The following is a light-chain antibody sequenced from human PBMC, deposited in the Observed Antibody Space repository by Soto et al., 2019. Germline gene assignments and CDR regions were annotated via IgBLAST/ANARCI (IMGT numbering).Light chain of an antibody. CDR3: QQRSNWPVT. V-gene: IGKV3-11*01. J-gene: IGKJ2*01. CDR1: QSVSSY. CDR2: DAS. Sequence: EIVLTQSPATLSLSPGERATLSCRASQSVSSYLAWYQQKPGQAPRLLIYDASNRATGIPARFSGSGSGTDFTLTIISLEPEDFAVYYCQQRSNWPVTFGQGTKRQFK.